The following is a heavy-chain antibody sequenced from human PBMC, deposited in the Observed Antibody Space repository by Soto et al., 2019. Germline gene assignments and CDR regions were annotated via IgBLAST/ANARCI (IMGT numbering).Heavy chain of an antibody. J-gene: IGHJ6*02. Sequence: SETLSLTCTVSGGSISSGGYYWSWIRQHPGKGLEWIGYIYYSGSTYYNPSLKSRVTISVDTSKNQFSLKLSSVTAADTAVYYCARDKRRQKCSGGSCTGTYGMDVWGQGTTVTVSS. CDR3: ARDKRRQKCSGGSCTGTYGMDV. V-gene: IGHV4-31*03. CDR2: IYYSGST. D-gene: IGHD2-15*01. CDR1: GGSISSGGYY.